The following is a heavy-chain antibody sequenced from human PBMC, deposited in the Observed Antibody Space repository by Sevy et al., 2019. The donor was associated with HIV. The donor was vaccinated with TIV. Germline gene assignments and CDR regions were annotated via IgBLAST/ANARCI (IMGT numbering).Heavy chain of an antibody. V-gene: IGHV3-21*01. CDR2: ISSSSNYI. J-gene: IGHJ3*01. CDR3: ARTPGAYDAFDL. Sequence: GESLKISCAASGFTFSTYTMNWVRQAPGKGLEWVSSISSSSNYIYYADSVKGRFTISRDNAKNSLYLQMNSLRAEDTAVYYCARTPGAYDAFDLWGQGTMVTVSS. CDR1: GFTFSTYT. D-gene: IGHD7-27*01.